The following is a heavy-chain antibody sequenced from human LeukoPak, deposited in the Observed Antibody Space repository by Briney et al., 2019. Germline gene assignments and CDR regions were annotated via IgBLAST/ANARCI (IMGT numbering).Heavy chain of an antibody. D-gene: IGHD6-6*01. J-gene: IGHJ4*02. Sequence: PSETLSRTCSVSGGSISSLYWSRIRQPPGKGLEWIGYIYYTGSTNYNPSLRGRVTMFVDMSKNQFSLRLSSVTAADTAVYYCARHRAYSSSSPFDYWGQGTLVTVSS. CDR2: IYYTGST. CDR1: GGSISSLY. V-gene: IGHV4-59*08. CDR3: ARHRAYSSSSPFDY.